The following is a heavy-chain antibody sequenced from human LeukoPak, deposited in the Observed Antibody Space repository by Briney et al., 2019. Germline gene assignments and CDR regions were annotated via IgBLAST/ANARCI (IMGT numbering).Heavy chain of an antibody. Sequence: PGRSLRLSCAASGFSFSTYGMHCVRQAPGKGLEWVTVISYDGSDKYYADSVKGRFTISRDNSRNTLYLQMNSLRVEDTAVYYCAKEVGTFTLDYWGQGTLVTVSS. V-gene: IGHV3-30*18. CDR1: GFSFSTYG. D-gene: IGHD1-26*01. J-gene: IGHJ4*02. CDR3: AKEVGTFTLDY. CDR2: ISYDGSDK.